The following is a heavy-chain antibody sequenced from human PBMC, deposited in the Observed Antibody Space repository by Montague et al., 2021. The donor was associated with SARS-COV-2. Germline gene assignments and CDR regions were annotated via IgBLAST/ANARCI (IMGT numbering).Heavy chain of an antibody. V-gene: IGHV4-34*01. Sequence: SETLSLTCAVYGGSFSGFYWSWIRQPPGKGLEWIGEINHSGSTNXXPSLKSRVTISVDTSKNQFSLKLSSVTAADTAVYYCARGRPNSSWLYYYYYGMDVWGQGTTVTVSS. CDR2: INHSGST. D-gene: IGHD6-13*01. CDR1: GGSFSGFY. J-gene: IGHJ6*02. CDR3: ARGRPNSSWLYYYYYGMDV.